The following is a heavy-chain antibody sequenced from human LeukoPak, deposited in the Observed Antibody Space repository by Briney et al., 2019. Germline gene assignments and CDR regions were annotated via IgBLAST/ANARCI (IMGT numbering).Heavy chain of an antibody. D-gene: IGHD3-10*01. V-gene: IGHV3-48*04. J-gene: IGHJ6*02. CDR1: GFTFSSYS. Sequence: GGSLRLSCAASGFTFSSYSMNWVRQAPGKGLEGVSYISSSSSTIYYADSVKGRFTTARDNAKRSLYLQMSSLRAEDTAVYYCTRDPSVDSTLYYGMDVWGQGTTVTVSS. CDR3: TRDPSVDSTLYYGMDV. CDR2: ISSSSSTI.